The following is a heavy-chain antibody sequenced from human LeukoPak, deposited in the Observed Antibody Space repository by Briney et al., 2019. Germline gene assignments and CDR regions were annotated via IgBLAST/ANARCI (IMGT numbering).Heavy chain of an antibody. V-gene: IGHV3-48*04. CDR3: ARVSSGWYGGLVYDY. Sequence: GGSLRLSCAASGFTFSSYSMNWVRQAPGKGLEWVSYISSSSSTIYYADSVKGRFTISRDNAKNSLYLQMNSLRAEDTAVYYCARVSSGWYGGLVYDYWGQGTLVTVSS. D-gene: IGHD6-19*01. J-gene: IGHJ4*02. CDR2: ISSSSSTI. CDR1: GFTFSSYS.